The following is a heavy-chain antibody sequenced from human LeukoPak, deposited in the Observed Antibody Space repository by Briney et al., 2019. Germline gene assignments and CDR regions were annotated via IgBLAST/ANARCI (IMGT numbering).Heavy chain of an antibody. V-gene: IGHV1-69*05. CDR3: ARVDDSSGYYYYYMDV. J-gene: IGHJ6*03. CDR2: IIPIFGTA. D-gene: IGHD3-22*01. CDR1: GGTFSSYA. Sequence: SVKVSCKASGGTFSSYAISWVRQAPGQGLEWMGGIIPIFGTANYAQKFQGRVTITTDESTSTAYMELSSQRSEDTAVYYCARVDDSSGYYYYYMDVWGKGTTVTVSS.